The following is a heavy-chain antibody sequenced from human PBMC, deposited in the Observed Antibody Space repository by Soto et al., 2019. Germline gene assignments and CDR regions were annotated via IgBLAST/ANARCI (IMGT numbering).Heavy chain of an antibody. J-gene: IGHJ6*02. D-gene: IGHD6-13*01. Sequence: GASVKVSCKASGYTFTGYYMHWVRQAPGQGLEWMGWINPNSGGTNYAQKFQGRVTMTRDTSISTAYMELSRLRSDDTAVYYCARDFGSSWYPNYYYYYGMDVWGQGTTVTVS. CDR3: ARDFGSSWYPNYYYYYGMDV. CDR2: INPNSGGT. CDR1: GYTFTGYY. V-gene: IGHV1-2*02.